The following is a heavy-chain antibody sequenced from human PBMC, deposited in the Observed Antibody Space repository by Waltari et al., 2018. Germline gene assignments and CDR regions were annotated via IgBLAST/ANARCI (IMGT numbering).Heavy chain of an antibody. CDR3: ARDGRDFYGMDV. D-gene: IGHD3-3*01. Sequence: QLQLQESGPGLVKPSETLSLTCTVSSGTIIRSTYFWGWIRQSPGKGLEWIGSMSNSGSTYYNPSLKSRVTISLDTSKNQFSLKVSSVTGADTAVYYCARDGRDFYGMDVWGQGTTVTVSS. CDR2: MSNSGST. V-gene: IGHV4-39*07. CDR1: SGTIIRSTYF. J-gene: IGHJ6*02.